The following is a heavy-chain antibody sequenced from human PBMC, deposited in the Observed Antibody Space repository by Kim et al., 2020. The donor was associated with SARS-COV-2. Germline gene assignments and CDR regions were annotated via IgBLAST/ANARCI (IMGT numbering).Heavy chain of an antibody. V-gene: IGHV3-30*02. CDR3: AKAGDI. CDR2: DGSNK. J-gene: IGHJ3*02. Sequence: DGSNKNYPDSVKGHFTISRDNSKNPLYLQMNSLRAEDTAVYYCAKAGDIWGQGTMVTVSS.